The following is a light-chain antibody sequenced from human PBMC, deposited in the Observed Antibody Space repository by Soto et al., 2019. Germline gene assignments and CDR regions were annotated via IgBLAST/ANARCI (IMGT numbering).Light chain of an antibody. CDR1: QSVSSSY. Sequence: EIVLTQSPGTLSLSPGERATLSCRASQSVSSSYLAWYQQKPGQAPRLLIYCASSRATGIPDRLSGSGSGTDFTFTISRLEPEDFAVYYCHQDGSSPLYAFGQGTKLEIK. CDR2: CAS. CDR3: HQDGSSPLYA. V-gene: IGKV3-20*01. J-gene: IGKJ2*01.